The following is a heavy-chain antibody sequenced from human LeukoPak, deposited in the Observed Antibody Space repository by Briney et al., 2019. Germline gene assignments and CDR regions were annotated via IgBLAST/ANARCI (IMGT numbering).Heavy chain of an antibody. V-gene: IGHV3-21*04. CDR1: GFTFSSYS. J-gene: IGHJ4*02. Sequence: PGGSLRLSCAASGFTFSSYSMNWVRQAPGKGLEWVSSISSSSSYIYYADSVKGRFTISRDNSKNTLYLQMSSLRAEDTAVYYCAKDVLLDYYDNSGYFDYWGQGTLVTVSS. D-gene: IGHD3-22*01. CDR3: AKDVLLDYYDNSGYFDY. CDR2: ISSSSSYI.